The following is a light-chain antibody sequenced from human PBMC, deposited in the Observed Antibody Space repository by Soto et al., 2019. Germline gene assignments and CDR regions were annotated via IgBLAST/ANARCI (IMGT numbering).Light chain of an antibody. CDR2: EIS. CDR1: QSVVRY. Sequence: EIVLTQSPSTLSLSPGERATLSCRASQSVVRYLAWYQQKPGQAPRLLIYEISNRATDIPARFSGNGSGTDFALTISSLEPEDFAVYYCQQRANWPPITFGQGTRVEIK. J-gene: IGKJ5*01. CDR3: QQRANWPPIT. V-gene: IGKV3-11*01.